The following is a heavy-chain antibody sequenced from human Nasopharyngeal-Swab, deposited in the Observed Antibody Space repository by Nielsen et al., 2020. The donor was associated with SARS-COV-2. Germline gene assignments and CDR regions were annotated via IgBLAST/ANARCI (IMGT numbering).Heavy chain of an antibody. Sequence: VRQMPGKGLEWMGRIDPSDSYTNYSPSFQGHVTISADKSISTAYLQWSSLKASDTAMYYCAREYTYGDYYYMDVWGKGTTVTVSS. CDR2: IDPSDSYT. J-gene: IGHJ6*03. D-gene: IGHD5-18*01. CDR3: AREYTYGDYYYMDV. V-gene: IGHV5-10-1*01.